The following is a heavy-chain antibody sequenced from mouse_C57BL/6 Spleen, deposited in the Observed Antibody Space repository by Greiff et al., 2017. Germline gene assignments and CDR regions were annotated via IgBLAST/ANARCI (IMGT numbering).Heavy chain of an antibody. CDR3: ASGDYESYAMDY. CDR2: IRYDGSN. Sequence: EVKLQESGPGLVKPSPSLSLTCSVTGYSITSGYYWNWIRQFPGNKLEWMGYIRYDGSNNYNPTLKNRISITRDTSKNQFFLKLNSVTTEDTATYYCASGDYESYAMDYWGQGTSVTVSA. V-gene: IGHV3-6*01. J-gene: IGHJ4*01. CDR1: GYSITSGYY. D-gene: IGHD2-4*01.